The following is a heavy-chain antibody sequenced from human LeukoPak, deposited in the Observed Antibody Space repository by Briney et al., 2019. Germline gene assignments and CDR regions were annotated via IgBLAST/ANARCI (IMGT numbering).Heavy chain of an antibody. Sequence: PSATLSLTCTVAGRSISSYYWSWIRQPPGKGLEWIGYIYYSGSTNYNPSLKSRVTISVDTSKNQFSLKLCSVTAADTAVYYCARFYYDSSGYYSNYYYYGMDVWGQGTTVTVSS. CDR2: IYYSGST. CDR3: ARFYYDSSGYYSNYYYYGMDV. D-gene: IGHD3-22*01. CDR1: GRSISSYY. J-gene: IGHJ6*02. V-gene: IGHV4-59*08.